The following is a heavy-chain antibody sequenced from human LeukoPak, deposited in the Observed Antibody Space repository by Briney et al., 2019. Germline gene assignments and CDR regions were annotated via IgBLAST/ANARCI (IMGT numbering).Heavy chain of an antibody. CDR1: GGSIRGYY. Sequence: PSETLSLTCTVSGGSIRGYYWSWIRQPPGKGLEWIGYIYYSGSTSYNPSLKSRVTISLDTSKNQFSLKLSSVTAADTAVYYCAREGYSETFFNWFDPWGQGTLVTVSS. CDR2: IYYSGST. V-gene: IGHV4-59*01. D-gene: IGHD1-26*01. J-gene: IGHJ5*02. CDR3: AREGYSETFFNWFDP.